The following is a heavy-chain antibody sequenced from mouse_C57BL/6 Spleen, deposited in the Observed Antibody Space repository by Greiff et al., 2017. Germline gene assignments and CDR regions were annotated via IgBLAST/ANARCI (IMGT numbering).Heavy chain of an antibody. J-gene: IGHJ4*01. CDR1: GYAFSSYW. CDR3: AINWEDARDY. CDR2: IYPGDGET. Sequence: VQLQQSGAELVKPGASVKISCKASGYAFSSYWMNWVKQRPGKGLEWIGQIYPGDGETNYNGKFKGKATLTADKSASTAYMQLSSLTSEYSAVYFCAINWEDARDYWGQGTSVTVSS. V-gene: IGHV1-80*01. D-gene: IGHD4-1*01.